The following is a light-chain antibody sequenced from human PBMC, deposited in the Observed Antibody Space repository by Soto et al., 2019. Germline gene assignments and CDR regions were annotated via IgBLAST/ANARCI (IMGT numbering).Light chain of an antibody. J-gene: IGKJ1*01. Sequence: DIQMTQSPSSLSASVGDRVTITCRASQSISSYLNWYQQKPGKAPKLLIYAASSLQSGVPSRFSCRGSGTDFTLTISSLQREDFATYYCQQSYSTPRTFGQGTKVEIK. CDR1: QSISSY. CDR2: AAS. CDR3: QQSYSTPRT. V-gene: IGKV1-39*01.